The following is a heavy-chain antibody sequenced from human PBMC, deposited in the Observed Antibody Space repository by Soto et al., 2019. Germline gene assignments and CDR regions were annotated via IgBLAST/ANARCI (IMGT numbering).Heavy chain of an antibody. V-gene: IGHV4-31*03. CDR3: ARDKDYDSSGRGAFDI. J-gene: IGHJ3*02. D-gene: IGHD3-22*01. Sequence: QVQLQESGPGLVKPSQTLSLTCTVSGGSISSGGYYWSWIRQHPGKGLEWIGYIYYSGSTYYNPSLKSRVTISLDTSKNQFSLKLSSVTAADTAVYYCARDKDYDSSGRGAFDIWGQGTMVTVSS. CDR1: GGSISSGGYY. CDR2: IYYSGST.